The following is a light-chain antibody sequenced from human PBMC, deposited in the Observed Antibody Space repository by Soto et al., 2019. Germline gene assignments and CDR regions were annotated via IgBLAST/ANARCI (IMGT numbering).Light chain of an antibody. CDR3: SSYAGSNNLV. V-gene: IGLV2-8*01. Sequence: QSALTQPPSASGSPGQSVTLSCTGTSSDVGAYNYVSWYQQHPGKAPKLVIYEVSKRPSGVPDRFSGSQSGNTASLTVSGLQAEHEADYYCSSYAGSNNLVFGGATKLTVL. CDR1: SSDVGAYNY. CDR2: EVS. J-gene: IGLJ3*02.